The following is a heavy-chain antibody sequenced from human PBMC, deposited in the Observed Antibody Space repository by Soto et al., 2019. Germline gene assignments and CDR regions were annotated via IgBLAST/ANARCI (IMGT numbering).Heavy chain of an antibody. D-gene: IGHD3-3*01. J-gene: IGHJ6*02. CDR2: INPNSGGT. Sequence: VASVKVSCKASGYTFTGYYMHWVRQAPGQGLEWMGWINPNSGGTNYAQKFQGRVTMTRDTSISTAYMELSRLRSDDTAVYYCARDTGIWSGYDAPYYYYGMDVWGQGTTVTVSS. CDR1: GYTFTGYY. V-gene: IGHV1-2*02. CDR3: ARDTGIWSGYDAPYYYYGMDV.